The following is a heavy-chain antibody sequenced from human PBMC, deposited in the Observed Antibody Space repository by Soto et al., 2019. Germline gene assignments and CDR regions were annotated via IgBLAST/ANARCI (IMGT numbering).Heavy chain of an antibody. V-gene: IGHV1-18*01. CDR1: GYTYTSYG. CDR3: AGDLDSSSLGIGY. CDR2: ISAYNGNT. Sequence: VSVKVSCKASGYTYTSYGISWVRQAPGQGIEWMGWISAYNGNTNYAQKFQGRVTMTTDTSTSTAYMELRSLRSDDTAVYYCAGDLDSSSLGIGYWGQGTLVTVSS. D-gene: IGHD6-13*01. J-gene: IGHJ4*02.